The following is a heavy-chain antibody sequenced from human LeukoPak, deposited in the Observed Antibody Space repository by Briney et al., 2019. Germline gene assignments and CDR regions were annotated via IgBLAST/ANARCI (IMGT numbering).Heavy chain of an antibody. CDR2: ISSSGTTI. V-gene: IGHV3-48*03. Sequence: GGSLRLSCAASGFTFSSYEMNWVRQAPGKGLEWVSYISSSGTTIYYADSVKGRFTISRDNAKDSLYLQMNSLRAEDTAVYYCARDRGYNYGHFDYWGQGTLVTVSS. CDR3: ARDRGYNYGHFDY. J-gene: IGHJ4*02. CDR1: GFTFSSYE. D-gene: IGHD5-18*01.